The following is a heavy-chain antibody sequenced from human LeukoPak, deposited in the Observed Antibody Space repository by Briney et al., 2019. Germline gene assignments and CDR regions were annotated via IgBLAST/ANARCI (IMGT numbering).Heavy chain of an antibody. V-gene: IGHV3-30*18. CDR3: AKGPLRGTAAAIDY. CDR2: ISYDGRNI. J-gene: IGHJ4*02. CDR1: GFTFNNYC. Sequence: GGCLRLSCAASGFTFNNYCMHWVRQAPGKGLEWVAVISYDGRNIHYPDSVKGRFTISRDISTDTLWLQMDSLRTEDTAVYYCAKGPLRGTAAAIDYWGQGTLVTVSS. D-gene: IGHD2-2*01.